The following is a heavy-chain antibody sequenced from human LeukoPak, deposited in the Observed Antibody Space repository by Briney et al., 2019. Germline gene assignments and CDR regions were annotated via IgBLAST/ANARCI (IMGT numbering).Heavy chain of an antibody. CDR3: ARGDYYGSGSYYHDAFDI. CDR2: IKPDGSEK. D-gene: IGHD3-10*01. V-gene: IGHV3-7*03. CDR1: GFTFSSYW. J-gene: IGHJ3*02. Sequence: GGSLRLSCAASGFTFSSYWMSWVRQAPGKGLEWVANIKPDGSEKHYVDSVKGRLTIARDNAKNSLYLQMNSLRAEDTAVYYCARGDYYGSGSYYHDAFDIWGQGTMVTVSS.